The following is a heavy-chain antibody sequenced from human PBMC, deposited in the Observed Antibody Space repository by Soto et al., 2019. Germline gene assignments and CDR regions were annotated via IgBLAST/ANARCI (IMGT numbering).Heavy chain of an antibody. Sequence: SETLSLTCAVYGGSFSGYYWSWIRQPPGKGLEWIGEINHRGSTNYNPSLKSRVTISVDTSKNQFSLKLSSVTAADTAVYYCARGWVGLMRYSSSFSFYYYYGMDVWGQGTTVTVSS. CDR3: ARGWVGLMRYSSSFSFYYYYGMDV. D-gene: IGHD6-6*01. CDR2: INHRGST. V-gene: IGHV4-34*01. J-gene: IGHJ6*02. CDR1: GGSFSGYY.